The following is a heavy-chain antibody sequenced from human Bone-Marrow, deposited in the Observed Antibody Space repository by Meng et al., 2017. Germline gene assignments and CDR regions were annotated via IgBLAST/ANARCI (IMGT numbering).Heavy chain of an antibody. CDR2: IIHSGSA. Sequence: SETLSLTCAVDGGTFSNYYWTWIRQSPGRGLEWIGEIIHSGSATYNPSIRSRVTISVDTSKNQYSLKVNSVTAADTAVYYCARGRRYEYYYAMDVWGQGTTVTVSS. CDR1: GGTFSNYY. J-gene: IGHJ6*02. D-gene: IGHD3-16*02. CDR3: ARGRRYEYYYAMDV. V-gene: IGHV4-34*01.